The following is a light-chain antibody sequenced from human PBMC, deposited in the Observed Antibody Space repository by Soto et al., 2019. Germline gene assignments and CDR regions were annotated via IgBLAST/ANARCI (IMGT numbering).Light chain of an antibody. Sequence: EIVLTQSPGTLSLSPGERATLSCRASQTVSNNYLAWYQQKPGQAPRLLIYGASSRATGIPDRFSGSGSGTDFTLTISRLEPEDFAVYYCQQYNKSFMYSFGQGTNVEIK. J-gene: IGKJ2*01. CDR2: GAS. CDR3: QQYNKSFMYS. V-gene: IGKV3-20*01. CDR1: QTVSNNY.